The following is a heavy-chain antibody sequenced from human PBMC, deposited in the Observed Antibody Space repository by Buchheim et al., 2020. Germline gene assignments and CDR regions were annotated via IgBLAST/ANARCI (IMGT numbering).Heavy chain of an antibody. V-gene: IGHV5-10-1*03. Sequence: EVQLVQSGAEVKKPGESLRISCKGSGYSFTSYWISWVRQMPGKGLEWMGRIDPSDSYTNYSPSFQGHVTISADKSIRTAYPQWSSLKASDTAMYYCARRLEEYCSGGSCSDFDYWGQGTL. CDR3: ARRLEEYCSGGSCSDFDY. CDR2: IDPSDSYT. D-gene: IGHD2-15*01. J-gene: IGHJ4*02. CDR1: GYSFTSYW.